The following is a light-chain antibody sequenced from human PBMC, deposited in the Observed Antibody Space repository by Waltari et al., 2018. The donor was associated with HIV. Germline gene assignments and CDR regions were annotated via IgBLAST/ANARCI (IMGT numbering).Light chain of an antibody. V-gene: IGLV1-40*01. CDR2: GNS. CDR1: SSNIGAGSG. J-gene: IGLJ3*02. CDR3: QSYDSSLSGSV. Sequence: QSVLTQPPSVSGAPGQRVTLSCTGSSSNIGAGSGLHWYQQRPGTAPKLLIYGNSNRPSGVPDRFAGSKSGTSASLAITGLQAEDEADYYCQSYDSSLSGSVFGGGTKLTVL.